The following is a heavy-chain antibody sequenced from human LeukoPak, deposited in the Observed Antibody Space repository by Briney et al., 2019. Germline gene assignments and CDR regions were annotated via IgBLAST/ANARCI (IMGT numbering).Heavy chain of an antibody. V-gene: IGHV3-23*01. D-gene: IGHD7-27*01. CDR1: EFTFSSYT. CDR3: AKDGGLWVSAHWGDS. Sequence: GGSLRLSCAASEFTFSSYTMTWVRQAPGKGLKWVSPITTGDGNTYYADPVKGRFTVSRDDSKNPLYLPMNSPRAEDTAVYYCAKDGGLWVSAHWGDSWGRGTLVTVSS. CDR2: ITTGDGNT. J-gene: IGHJ4*02.